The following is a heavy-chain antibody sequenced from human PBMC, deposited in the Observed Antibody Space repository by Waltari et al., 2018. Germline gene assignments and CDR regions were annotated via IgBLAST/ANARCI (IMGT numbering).Heavy chain of an antibody. V-gene: IGHV1-69*12. Sequence: QVQLVQSGAEVKKPGSSVKVSCKASGVTFSIYAISLVPQPPGHVLEWMGGIIHIFGKANYAQKFQGRVTITAEESTSTAYMELSSLRYEDTAVYYCARGGRHRDGYNYYYYYMDVWGKGTTVTVSS. CDR1: GVTFSIYA. J-gene: IGHJ6*03. CDR3: ARGGRHRDGYNYYYYYMDV. D-gene: IGHD5-12*01. CDR2: IIHIFGKA.